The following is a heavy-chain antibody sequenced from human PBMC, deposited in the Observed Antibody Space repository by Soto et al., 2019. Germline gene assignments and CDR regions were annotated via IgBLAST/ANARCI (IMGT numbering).Heavy chain of an antibody. V-gene: IGHV3-53*02. Sequence: EVQLVETGGGLIQPGGSLRLSCAASGFTVSSNYMSWVRQAPGKGLEWVSVIYSGGSTYYADSVKGRFTISRDNSKNTLYLQMNSLRAEDTAVYYCASLLEQRLVGYFQHWGQGTLVTVSS. D-gene: IGHD6-13*01. CDR1: GFTVSSNY. CDR2: IYSGGST. CDR3: ASLLEQRLVGYFQH. J-gene: IGHJ1*01.